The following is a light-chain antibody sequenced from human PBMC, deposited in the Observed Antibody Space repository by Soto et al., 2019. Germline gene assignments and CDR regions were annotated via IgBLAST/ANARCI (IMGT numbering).Light chain of an antibody. CDR1: QSVSSSY. CDR2: GAS. Sequence: EIVLTQSPGTLSLSPGEIATLSCRASQSVSSSYLAWYQQKPGQAPRLLIYGASSRATGIPDRFSGSGSGTDFTLTISRLEPEDFAVYYCQKYGSSPINCGQGKRRAIK. CDR3: QKYGSSPIN. J-gene: IGKJ5*01. V-gene: IGKV3-20*01.